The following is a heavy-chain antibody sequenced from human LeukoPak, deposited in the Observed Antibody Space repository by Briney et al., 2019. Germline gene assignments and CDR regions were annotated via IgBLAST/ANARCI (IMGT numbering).Heavy chain of an antibody. D-gene: IGHD5-24*01. CDR1: GFTVSSNY. CDR3: ARGDGYNFWSS. CDR2: IYRDGNT. Sequence: GGSLRLSCAASGFTVSSNYMSWVRQAPGKGLEWLSVIYRDGNTYYADSVKGRFTISRDNSKNTVYLQMNTLRVEDTAVYYCARGDGYNFWSSWGQGTLVTVSS. V-gene: IGHV3-53*01. J-gene: IGHJ5*02.